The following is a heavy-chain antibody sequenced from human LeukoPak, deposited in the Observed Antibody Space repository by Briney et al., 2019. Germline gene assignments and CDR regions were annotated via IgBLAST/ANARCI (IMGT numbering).Heavy chain of an antibody. D-gene: IGHD3-22*01. V-gene: IGHV3-30-3*01. CDR1: GFTFSSYA. J-gene: IGHJ4*02. Sequence: PGGSLRLSCAASGFTFSSYAMHWVRQAPGKGLEWVAVISYDGSNKYYADSVKSRFTISRDNSKNTLYLQMNSLRAEDTAVYYCARTTEDYDSSGYYNAPLDYWGQGTLVTVSS. CDR3: ARTTEDYDSSGYYNAPLDY. CDR2: ISYDGSNK.